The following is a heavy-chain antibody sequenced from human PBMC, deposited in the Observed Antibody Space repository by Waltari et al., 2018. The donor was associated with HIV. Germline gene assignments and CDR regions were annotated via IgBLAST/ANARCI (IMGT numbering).Heavy chain of an antibody. CDR3: AKSDIDYGMDV. Sequence: EVQLVESGGVLVQPGRSLRLACADSGITFDHYAMHWVRQVPGKGLEWVSGITWNSGRTGYADSVKGRFIISRDNAKNSLYLQMNSLRVEDTALYYCAKSDIDYGMDVWGQGTTVTVSS. J-gene: IGHJ6*02. CDR1: GITFDHYA. V-gene: IGHV3-9*01. D-gene: IGHD2-15*01. CDR2: ITWNSGRT.